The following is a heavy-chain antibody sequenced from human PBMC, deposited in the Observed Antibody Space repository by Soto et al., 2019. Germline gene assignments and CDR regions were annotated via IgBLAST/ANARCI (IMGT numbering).Heavy chain of an antibody. D-gene: IGHD6-13*01. CDR3: ARRYGNYYYGMDV. CDR1: GYIFNNYD. V-gene: IGHV1-8*01. J-gene: IGHJ6*01. Sequence: QVQLVQSGAEVKKPGASVKVSCKASGYIFNNYDITWVRQATGQGLEWMGWVNPNSGNTGYAQNFHGRVTMTKNTSISTAYMELSSVKPEDTAVYYCARRYGNYYYGMDVW. CDR2: VNPNSGNT.